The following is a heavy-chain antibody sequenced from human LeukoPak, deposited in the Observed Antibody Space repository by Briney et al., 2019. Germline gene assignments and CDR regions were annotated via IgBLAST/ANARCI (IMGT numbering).Heavy chain of an antibody. V-gene: IGHV3-21*01. CDR1: EYTFSSFS. D-gene: IGHD3-22*01. Sequence: GGSLRLACAASEYTFSSFSINWVRQAPGKGLELVSFISVRSNYIYYADSVRGRFTISSDDARDAQYLQMNSLTAEATAVYYWVRLRRASDRSGDSYYYDFWGQGTLVTVSS. CDR2: ISVRSNYI. CDR3: VRLRRASDRSGDSYYYDF. J-gene: IGHJ4*02.